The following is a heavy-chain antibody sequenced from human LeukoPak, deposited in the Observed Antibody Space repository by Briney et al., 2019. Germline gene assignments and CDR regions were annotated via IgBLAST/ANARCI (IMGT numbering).Heavy chain of an antibody. D-gene: IGHD2-15*01. CDR1: GGSISSYY. Sequence: SETLSLTCTVSGGSISSYYWSWVRQPPGKGLEWIGYIYYSGTTNYNPSLKSRVTISVDMSKNQFSLKLTSVTAADTALYYCARAGSRRNWFDPWGQGTLVTVSS. CDR2: IYYSGTT. V-gene: IGHV4-59*01. CDR3: ARAGSRRNWFDP. J-gene: IGHJ5*02.